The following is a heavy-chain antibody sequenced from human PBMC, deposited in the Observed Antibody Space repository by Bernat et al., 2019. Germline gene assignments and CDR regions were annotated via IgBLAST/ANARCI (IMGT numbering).Heavy chain of an antibody. V-gene: IGHV3-23*04. D-gene: IGHD6-6*01. J-gene: IGHJ4*02. CDR1: GFTFSSSA. CDR3: AIPRSAVAARPPFEC. CDR2: ISGSGGTT. Sequence: EVQLVESGGGWVQPGGSLRLSCAVSGFTFSSSAMGWVRQAPGKGLEWVSTISGSGGTTYYADSVKGRFTISRDNSRNTLFMQMISLTAEDTALYYCAIPRSAVAARPPFECWGQGTLVTVS.